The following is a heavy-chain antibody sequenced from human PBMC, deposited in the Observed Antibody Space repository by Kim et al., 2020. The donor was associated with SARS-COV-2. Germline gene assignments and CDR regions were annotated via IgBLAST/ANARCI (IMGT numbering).Heavy chain of an antibody. CDR1: GGSISSGGYY. J-gene: IGHJ5*02. D-gene: IGHD3-22*01. CDR3: ARRRADYYDSSGYLNWFDP. CDR2: IYYSGST. Sequence: SETLSLTCTVSGGSISSGGYYWSWIRQHPGKGLEWIGYIYYSGSTYYNPSLKSRVTISVDTSKNQFSLKLRSVTAADTAVYYCARRRADYYDSSGYLNWFDPWGQGTLVTVSS. V-gene: IGHV4-31*03.